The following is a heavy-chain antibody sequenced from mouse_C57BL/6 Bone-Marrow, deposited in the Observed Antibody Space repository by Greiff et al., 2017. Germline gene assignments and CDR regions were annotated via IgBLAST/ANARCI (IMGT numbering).Heavy chain of an antibody. V-gene: IGHV1-55*01. Sequence: VQLQQPGAELVKPGASVKMSCKASGYTFTSYWITWVKQRPGQGLEWIGEIYPGSGSTNYNEQFKSKATLTVETSSRTAYMPRSSLTAEDSAVYYWARWGWLRLYAMDYGGQGTSVTVSS. CDR1: GYTFTSYW. CDR2: IYPGSGST. J-gene: IGHJ4*01. CDR3: ARWGWLRLYAMDY. D-gene: IGHD2-2*01.